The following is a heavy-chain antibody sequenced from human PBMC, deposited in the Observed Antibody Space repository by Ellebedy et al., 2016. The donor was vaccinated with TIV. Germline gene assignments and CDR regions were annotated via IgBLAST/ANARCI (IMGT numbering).Heavy chain of an antibody. D-gene: IGHD6-13*01. Sequence: ASVKVSCKASGYTFTSYDINWVRQATGQGLEWMGWMDPNSGNTGYAQKFKGRVTIPRNTSISTAYMELSSLRSEDTALYYCARVRDNSWYYWGQGTLVTVSS. CDR1: GYTFTSYD. CDR2: MDPNSGNT. V-gene: IGHV1-8*03. J-gene: IGHJ4*02. CDR3: ARVRDNSWYY.